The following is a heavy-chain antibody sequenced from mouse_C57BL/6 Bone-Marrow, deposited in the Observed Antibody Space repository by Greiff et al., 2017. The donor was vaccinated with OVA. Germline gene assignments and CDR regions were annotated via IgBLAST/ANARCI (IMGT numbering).Heavy chain of an antibody. D-gene: IGHD3-1*01. Sequence: QVQLQQSGPELVKPGASVKISCKASGYAFSSSWMNWVKQRPGKGLEWIGRIYPGDGDTNYNGKFKGKATLTADKSSSTAYMQLSSLTSEDSAVYFCAREGLNGFDYWGQGTTLTVSS. CDR3: AREGLNGFDY. CDR1: GYAFSSSW. J-gene: IGHJ2*01. CDR2: IYPGDGDT. V-gene: IGHV1-82*01.